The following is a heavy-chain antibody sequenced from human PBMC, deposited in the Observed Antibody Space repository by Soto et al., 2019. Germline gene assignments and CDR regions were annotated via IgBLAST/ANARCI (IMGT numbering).Heavy chain of an antibody. V-gene: IGHV3-66*01. Sequence: PGGSLRLSCAASGFTVSSNYMSWVRQAPGKGLEWVSVIYSGGSTYYADSVKGRFTISRDNSKNTLYLQMNSLRAKDTAVYYCAKFYASFPGTFDYWGQGALVTVSS. D-gene: IGHD3-16*02. CDR2: IYSGGST. J-gene: IGHJ4*02. CDR3: AKFYASFPGTFDY. CDR1: GFTVSSNY.